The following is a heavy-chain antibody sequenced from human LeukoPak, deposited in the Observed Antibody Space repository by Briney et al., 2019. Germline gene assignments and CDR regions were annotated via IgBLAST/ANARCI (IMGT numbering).Heavy chain of an antibody. CDR3: AREAYGYYDSSGYGY. Sequence: ASVKVSCKASGYTFTGYYMHWVRQAPGQGLKWMGWINPNSGGTNYAQKFQGRVTMTRDTSISTAYMELSRLRSDDTAVYYCAREAYGYYDSSGYGYWGQGTLVTVSS. D-gene: IGHD3-22*01. V-gene: IGHV1-2*02. CDR2: INPNSGGT. J-gene: IGHJ4*02. CDR1: GYTFTGYY.